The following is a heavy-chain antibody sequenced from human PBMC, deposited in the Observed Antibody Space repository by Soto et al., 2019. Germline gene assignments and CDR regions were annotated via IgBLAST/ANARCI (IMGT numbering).Heavy chain of an antibody. Sequence: LRLSCAASGFAFSNCAMSWVRQAPGKGLEWVSTIKTSGDTTFYADPVKGRFTTSRDDSKNTLYLQMNSLRAEDTATYYCTKDVTGDIGADFWGQGTPVTVSS. J-gene: IGHJ4*02. CDR2: IKTSGDTT. V-gene: IGHV3-23*05. CDR1: GFAFSNCA. CDR3: TKDVTGDIGADF. D-gene: IGHD2-21*02.